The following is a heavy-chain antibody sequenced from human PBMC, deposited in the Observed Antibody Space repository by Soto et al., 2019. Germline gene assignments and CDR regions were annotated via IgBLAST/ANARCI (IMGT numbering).Heavy chain of an antibody. D-gene: IGHD3-3*01. CDR3: AKDRLLYYDFWSGYSYYFDY. J-gene: IGHJ4*02. Sequence: SGVSLRLCCAVSGFTCGGFAVSWVRQAPGKGLEWVSAISGSGGSTYYADSVKGRFTISRDNSKNTLYLQMNSLRAEDTAVYYCAKDRLLYYDFWSGYSYYFDYWGQGTLVTVSS. CDR1: GFTCGGFA. V-gene: IGHV3-23*01. CDR2: ISGSGGST.